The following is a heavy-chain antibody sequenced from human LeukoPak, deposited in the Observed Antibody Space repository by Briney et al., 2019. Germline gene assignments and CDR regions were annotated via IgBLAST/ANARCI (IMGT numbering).Heavy chain of an antibody. V-gene: IGHV1-24*01. J-gene: IGHJ5*02. CDR3: ASSPRCSSTSCYPWFDP. CDR2: FDPEDGET. D-gene: IGHD2-2*01. Sequence: GASVKVSCKVSGYTLTELSMHWVRQAPGKGLEWMGGFDPEDGETIYAQKFQGRVTMTEDTSTDTAYMELSSLRSEDTAVYYCASSPRCSSTSCYPWFDPWGQGTLVTVSS. CDR1: GYTLTELS.